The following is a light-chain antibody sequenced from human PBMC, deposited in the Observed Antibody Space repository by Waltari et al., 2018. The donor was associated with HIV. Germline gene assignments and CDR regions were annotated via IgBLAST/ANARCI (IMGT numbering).Light chain of an antibody. CDR3: VLYMGSGTWV. Sequence: QTVVTQEPSFSVSPGGTVTLTCGLTSGSVSTSYYHIWYHQTPGQAPRTHLYSTNTRSSGVPDRFSGSILGNKAALTITGAQADDESDYYCVLYMGSGTWVFGGGTKLTVL. CDR2: STN. J-gene: IGLJ3*02. V-gene: IGLV8-61*01. CDR1: SGSVSTSYY.